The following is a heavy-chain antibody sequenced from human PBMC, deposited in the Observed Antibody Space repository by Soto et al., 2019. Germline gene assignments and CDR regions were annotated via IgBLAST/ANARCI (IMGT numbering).Heavy chain of an antibody. J-gene: IGHJ4*02. Sequence: PGGSLRLSCAASGFTFSSYSMNWVRQAPGKGLEWVSYISSGSGTIYYADSVKGRFTFSRDNAKNSLFLQMNSLRAEDTAVYFCARDLQGSGLFFDYWGQGLLVTVSS. D-gene: IGHD6-19*01. V-gene: IGHV3-48*01. CDR1: GFTFSSYS. CDR2: ISSGSGTI. CDR3: ARDLQGSGLFFDY.